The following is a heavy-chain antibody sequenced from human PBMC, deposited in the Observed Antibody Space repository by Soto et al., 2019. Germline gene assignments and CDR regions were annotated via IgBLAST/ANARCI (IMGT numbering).Heavy chain of an antibody. J-gene: IGHJ4*02. CDR1: GFTVSNNY. CDR3: GTRPGGGGY. CDR2: IYSGGYT. Sequence: EVQLVESGGGLIQPGGSLRLSCAVSGFTVSNNYMSWVRQAPGKGLEGVSVIYSGGYTAYGDSVKGRFTISRDNSKNTLFLQKNGLGAGGRAVFFLGTRPGGGGYWGQGTLVTVSS. D-gene: IGHD7-27*01. V-gene: IGHV3-53*01.